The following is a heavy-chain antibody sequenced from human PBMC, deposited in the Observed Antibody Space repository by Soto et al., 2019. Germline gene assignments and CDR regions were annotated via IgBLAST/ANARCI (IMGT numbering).Heavy chain of an antibody. CDR2: IIPVSGTA. V-gene: IGHV1-69*13. CDR3: ARAGAPGWNYFLYYFDY. CDR1: GGTFGRYT. Sequence: ASVKVSCKASGGTFGRYTINWVRQAPGQGLEWVGGIIPVSGTANYAQNFQGRVTITADESTSTVYMELSSLRSEDTAMYYCARAGAPGWNYFLYYFDYWAQGTLVTVSS. D-gene: IGHD1-7*01. J-gene: IGHJ4*02.